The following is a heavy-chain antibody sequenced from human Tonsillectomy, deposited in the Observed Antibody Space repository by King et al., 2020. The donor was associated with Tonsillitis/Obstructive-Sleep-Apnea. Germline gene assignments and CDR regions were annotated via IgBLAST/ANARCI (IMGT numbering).Heavy chain of an antibody. CDR2: IYYTGST. D-gene: IGHD5-24*01. Sequence: QLQESGPGLVKPSETLSRTCTVSGHSIRSSSYYWGWIRQPPGKGLEWIGTIYYTGSTYYNPSLKSRVTISVDTSKNQFSLKLSSVTAADTAVYYCARHVGDGYGTNFDYWGQGTLVTVSS. J-gene: IGHJ4*02. V-gene: IGHV4-39*01. CDR1: GHSIRSSSYY. CDR3: ARHVGDGYGTNFDY.